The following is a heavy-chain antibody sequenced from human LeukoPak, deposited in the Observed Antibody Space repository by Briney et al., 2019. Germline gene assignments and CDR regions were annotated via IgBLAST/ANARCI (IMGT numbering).Heavy chain of an antibody. CDR2: ISAYNGNT. Sequence: ASVKVSCTASGYTFTSYGISWVRQAPGHGLEWMGWISAYNGNTNYAQKLQGRVTMTTDTSTSTAYMELRSLRSDDTAVYYCARIGSRITMVRGVPFDYWGQGTLVTVSS. V-gene: IGHV1-18*04. D-gene: IGHD3-10*01. J-gene: IGHJ4*02. CDR1: GYTFTSYG. CDR3: ARIGSRITMVRGVPFDY.